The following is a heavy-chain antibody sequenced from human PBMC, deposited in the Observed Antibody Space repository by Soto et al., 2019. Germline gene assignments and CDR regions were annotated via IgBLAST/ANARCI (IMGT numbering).Heavy chain of an antibody. CDR2: ISYDGSNK. CDR3: ARLDRPYYDSSGSFDY. CDR1: GFTFSSYA. V-gene: IGHV3-30-3*01. Sequence: ESGGGVVQPGRSLRLSCAASGFTFSSYAMHWVRQAPGKGLEWVAVISYDGSNKYYADSVKGRFTISRDNSKNTLYLQMNSLRAEDTAVYYCARLDRPYYDSSGSFDYWGQGTLVTVSS. J-gene: IGHJ4*02. D-gene: IGHD3-22*01.